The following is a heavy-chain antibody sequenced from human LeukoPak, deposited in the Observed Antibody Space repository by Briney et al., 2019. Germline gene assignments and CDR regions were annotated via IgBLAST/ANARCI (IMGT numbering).Heavy chain of an antibody. Sequence: HSETPSHTCSVSDGSIPSPYWSWIPQSPGKGLEWIGYVYYIGSNNYNPSLKSRVSLSLDTSKNQFFLSLHSVTAEDTAIYYCARSVTQGGFGELLPFDPWGQGTLVTVSS. CDR2: VYYIGSN. V-gene: IGHV4-59*11. D-gene: IGHD3-10*01. CDR3: ARSVTQGGFGELLPFDP. J-gene: IGHJ5*02. CDR1: DGSIPSPY.